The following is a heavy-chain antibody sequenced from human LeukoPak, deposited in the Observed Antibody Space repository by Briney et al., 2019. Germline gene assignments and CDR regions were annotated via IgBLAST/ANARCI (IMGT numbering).Heavy chain of an antibody. J-gene: IGHJ4*02. Sequence: HTGGSLRLSCAASGFTFSNAWMSWVRRAPGKGLEWVSAISGSGDSTHHADSVKGRFTNSRNNFKNTMYLEMNGLRVEDTAVYYCAKGGGRYYASGSSFDSWGQGTLVTVSS. V-gene: IGHV3-23*01. CDR1: GFTFSNAW. D-gene: IGHD3-10*01. CDR2: ISGSGDST. CDR3: AKGGGRYYASGSSFDS.